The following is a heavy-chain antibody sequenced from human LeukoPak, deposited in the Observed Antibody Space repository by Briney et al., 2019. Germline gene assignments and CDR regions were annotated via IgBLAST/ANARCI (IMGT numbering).Heavy chain of an antibody. CDR3: ASQGGAQTDIAAGDY. CDR1: GGSFSGYY. Sequence: PSETLSLTCAVYGGSFSGYYWSWIRQPPGKGLEWIGSIYYSGSTYYNPSLKSRVTISVDTSKNQFSLKLSSVTAADTAVYYCASQGGAQTDIAAGDYWGQGTLVTVSS. D-gene: IGHD6-13*01. CDR2: IYYSGST. V-gene: IGHV4-34*01. J-gene: IGHJ4*02.